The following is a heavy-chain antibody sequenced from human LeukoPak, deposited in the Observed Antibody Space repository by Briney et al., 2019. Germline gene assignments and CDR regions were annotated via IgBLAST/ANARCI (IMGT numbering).Heavy chain of an antibody. V-gene: IGHV3-64*02. Sequence: GGSLRLSCAASGFTFSSYAMHWVRQAPGKGLEYVSTISSNGGSTYYADSVKGRFTISRDNSKNTLYLQMGSLRAEDMAVYYCAREGTVTHSFDYWGQGTLVTVSS. CDR2: ISSNGGST. CDR1: GFTFSSYA. J-gene: IGHJ4*02. CDR3: AREGTVTHSFDY. D-gene: IGHD4-17*01.